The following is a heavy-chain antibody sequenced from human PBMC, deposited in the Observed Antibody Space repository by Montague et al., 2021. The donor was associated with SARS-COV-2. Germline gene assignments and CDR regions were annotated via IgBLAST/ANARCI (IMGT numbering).Heavy chain of an antibody. CDR2: IYYSGST. CDR1: GGSISSYY. D-gene: IGHD1-26*01. J-gene: IGHJ6*02. V-gene: IGHV4-59*01. Sequence: SETLSLTCTVSGGSISSYYWSWIRQPPGKGLEWIGYIYYSGSTSXNPSLKSRVTISVDTSKNQFSLKLSSVTAADTAVYYCASLRGATDYYYYYGMDVWGQGTTVTVSS. CDR3: ASLRGATDYYYYYGMDV.